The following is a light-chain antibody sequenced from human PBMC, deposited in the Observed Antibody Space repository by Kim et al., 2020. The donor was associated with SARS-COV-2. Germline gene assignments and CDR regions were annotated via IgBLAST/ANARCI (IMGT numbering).Light chain of an antibody. CDR3: QKYDSAPLT. J-gene: IGKJ4*01. Sequence: ASVGDSGPVPLRASQDIKNFVAWYPQTPGKVPKLLIYCASALQSGVPSRFRGSATGTDFTLTITRLQPEDVATYFCQKYDSAPLTFGGGTQVDIK. CDR2: CAS. CDR1: QDIKNF. V-gene: IGKV1-27*01.